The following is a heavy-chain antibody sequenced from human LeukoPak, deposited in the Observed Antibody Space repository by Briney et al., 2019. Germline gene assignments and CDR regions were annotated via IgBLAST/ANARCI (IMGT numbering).Heavy chain of an antibody. Sequence: GGSLRLSCAASGFTFSTYAMSWVRQAPGKGLEWISGIGGSDGSRYYADSVKGRFIISRDNSKNTLYLQMNSLSADDTAVYYCAKAMYYHDRSGYAAAYYFDYWGQGTLVTVSS. CDR3: AKAMYYHDRSGYAAAYYFDY. V-gene: IGHV3-23*01. CDR2: IGGSDGSR. J-gene: IGHJ4*02. D-gene: IGHD3-22*01. CDR1: GFTFSTYA.